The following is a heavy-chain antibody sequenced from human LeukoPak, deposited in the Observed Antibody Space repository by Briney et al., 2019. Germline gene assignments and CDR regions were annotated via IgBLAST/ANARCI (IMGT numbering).Heavy chain of an antibody. D-gene: IGHD3-22*01. CDR3: ARGITMIVVVMFYFDY. J-gene: IGHJ4*02. V-gene: IGHV3-9*01. CDR2: ISSKSGST. CDR1: GFTFDDYA. Sequence: GGSLRLSCAASGFTFDDYAMHWVRQVPGKGLEWVSGISSKSGSTGYADSVKGRFTISRDNSKNTLYLQMNSLRAEDTAVYYCARGITMIVVVMFYFDYWGQGTLVTVSS.